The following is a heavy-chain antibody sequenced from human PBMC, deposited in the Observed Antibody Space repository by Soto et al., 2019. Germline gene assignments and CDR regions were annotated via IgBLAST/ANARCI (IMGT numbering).Heavy chain of an antibody. V-gene: IGHV4-34*01. J-gene: IGHJ4*02. CDR3: ARAHRLLWFGEFPLDY. CDR2: INHSGNA. D-gene: IGHD3-10*01. Sequence: SETLSLTCAVYSGSFSGYIWTWIRQTPGKGLQWIGQINHSGNAIYNPSLKNRVTISIMSNNQFSLEMSSVTAADTAVYYCARAHRLLWFGEFPLDYWGQGTLVTVSS. CDR1: SGSFSGYI.